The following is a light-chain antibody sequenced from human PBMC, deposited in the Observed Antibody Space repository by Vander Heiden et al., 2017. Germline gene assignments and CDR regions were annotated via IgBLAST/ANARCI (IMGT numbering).Light chain of an antibody. CDR3: NSRDSSGNELV. CDR1: RLRRYY. CDR2: VEN. Sequence: SSELTQDPAVSVALGQTVRITCQGDRLRRYYASWYQQKPGQAPKVVMYVENKRPSGTPDRFSGSSSGSTASLTITGAQAEDEADYYCNSRDSSGNELVFGIGTKVTVL. J-gene: IGLJ1*01. V-gene: IGLV3-19*01.